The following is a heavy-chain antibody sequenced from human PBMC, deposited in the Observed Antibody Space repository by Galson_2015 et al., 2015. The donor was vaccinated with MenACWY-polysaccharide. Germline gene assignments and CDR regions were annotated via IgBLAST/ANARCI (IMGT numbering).Heavy chain of an antibody. CDR2: IKHDGSET. V-gene: IGHV3-7*03. CDR3: ARILYD. CDR1: GFIFSSYY. Sequence: SVKVSCEASGFIFSSYYMNWVRQAPGQGLEWVGKIKHDGSETNYVDSVQGRFTISRDNAKNTRYLEMNSLRVEDTAVYYCARILYDWGQGTLVTVSP. J-gene: IGHJ4*02. D-gene: IGHD2-8*01.